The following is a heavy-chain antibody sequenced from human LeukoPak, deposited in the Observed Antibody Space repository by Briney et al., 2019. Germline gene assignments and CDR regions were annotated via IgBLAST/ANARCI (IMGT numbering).Heavy chain of an antibody. Sequence: ASVKVSCKASGYTFTSYGVSWVRQAPGQGLEWMGWIGAYNGNTHYAQKLQGRVTMTTDTSTNTAYMEVRSLRSDDTAVYFCARGAEFDWFDPWGQGTLVTVSS. CDR3: ARGAEFDWFDP. D-gene: IGHD3-16*01. V-gene: IGHV1-18*01. J-gene: IGHJ5*02. CDR2: IGAYNGNT. CDR1: GYTFTSYG.